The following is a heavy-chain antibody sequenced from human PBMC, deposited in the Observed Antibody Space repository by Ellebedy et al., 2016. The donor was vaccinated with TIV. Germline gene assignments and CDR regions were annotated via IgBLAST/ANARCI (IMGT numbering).Heavy chain of an antibody. CDR2: IRISGGTS. D-gene: IGHD3-10*01. CDR3: AKVRARSSPRPPFDC. Sequence: PGGSLRLSCAASGFTFSNYAMSWVRQAPGKGLEWVSTIRISGGTSFYADSVTGRFTISRDNSKNTLYLQINSLRAEDTAVYYCAKVRARSSPRPPFDCWGQGTLVTVSS. J-gene: IGHJ4*02. V-gene: IGHV3-23*01. CDR1: GFTFSNYA.